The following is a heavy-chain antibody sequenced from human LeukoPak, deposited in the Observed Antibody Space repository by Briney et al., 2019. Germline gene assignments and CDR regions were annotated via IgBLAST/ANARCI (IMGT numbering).Heavy chain of an antibody. V-gene: IGHV3-11*01. J-gene: IGHJ4*02. CDR2: VSGSGSPT. CDR1: GFTFSDYY. CDR3: ARDRGGRGFTYGQPLDF. D-gene: IGHD5-18*01. Sequence: PGGSLRLSCAASGFTFSDYYMSWIRQAPGKGLEWISYVSGSGSPTYYPDSVKGRFTISRDNAKNSLYLQMNSQRVEDTAVYYCARDRGGRGFTYGQPLDFWGQGTLVTVSS.